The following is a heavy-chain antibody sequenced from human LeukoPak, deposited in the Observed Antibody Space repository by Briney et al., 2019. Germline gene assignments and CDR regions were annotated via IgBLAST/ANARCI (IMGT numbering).Heavy chain of an antibody. CDR1: GFTFSSYS. D-gene: IGHD3-10*02. CDR3: AELGITMIGGV. V-gene: IGHV3-21*01. CDR2: ISSSSSYI. Sequence: GGSLRLSCAASGFTFSSYSMNWVRQAPGKGLEWVSSISSSSSYIYYADSVKGRFTISRDNAKNSLYLQMNSLRAEDTAIYYCAELGITMIGGVWGKGTTVTISS. J-gene: IGHJ6*04.